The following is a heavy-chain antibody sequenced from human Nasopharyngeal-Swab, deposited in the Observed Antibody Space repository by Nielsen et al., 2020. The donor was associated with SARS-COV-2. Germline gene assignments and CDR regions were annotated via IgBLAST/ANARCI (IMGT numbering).Heavy chain of an antibody. CDR1: GFTFSSYA. Sequence: SLKISCAASGFTFSSYALHWVRQAPGTGLEWVAVISYDGSNKYYADSVKGRFTISRDNSKNTLYLQMNSLRAEDTAVYYCAREMITFGVVIGDYYGMDVWGQGTTVTVSS. CDR2: ISYDGSNK. CDR3: AREMITFGVVIGDYYGMDV. D-gene: IGHD3-16*02. V-gene: IGHV3-30*04. J-gene: IGHJ6*02.